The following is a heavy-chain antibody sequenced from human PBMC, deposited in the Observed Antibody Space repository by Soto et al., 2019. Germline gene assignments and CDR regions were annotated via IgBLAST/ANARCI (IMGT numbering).Heavy chain of an antibody. Sequence: TLSLTCTVSGGSISSGGYYWSWIRQHPGKGLEWIGYIYYSGSTYYNPSLKSRVTISVDTSKNQFSLKLSSVTAADTAVYYCARQGYYGSGSYPNFDSWGQGTLVTVSS. CDR3: ARQGYYGSGSYPNFDS. D-gene: IGHD3-10*01. J-gene: IGHJ4*02. CDR1: GGSISSGGYY. CDR2: IYYSGST. V-gene: IGHV4-31*03.